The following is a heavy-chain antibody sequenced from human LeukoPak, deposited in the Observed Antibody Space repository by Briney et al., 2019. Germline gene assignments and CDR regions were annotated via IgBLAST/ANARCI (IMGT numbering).Heavy chain of an antibody. CDR3: ASRRGTYFDWLLSDY. CDR2: VYYSGST. J-gene: IGHJ4*02. Sequence: PSETLSLTCTVSGGSISSSSYSWGWIRQPPGKGLEWIGSVYYSGSTYYNPSLKSRVTISVDTSKNQFSLNRISVTAADTAVYYCASRRGTYFDWLLSDYWGQGTLVTVSS. CDR1: GGSISSSSYS. D-gene: IGHD3-9*01. V-gene: IGHV4-39*07.